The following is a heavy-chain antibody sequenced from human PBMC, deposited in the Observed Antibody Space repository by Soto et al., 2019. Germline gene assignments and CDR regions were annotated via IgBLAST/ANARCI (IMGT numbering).Heavy chain of an antibody. Sequence: PGESLKISCKGSGYSFTSYWICWVRQMPGKGLEWMGIIYTGDSDNRYSPSFQGQVTISADKSSSTAYLQWSSLKASDTAMYYCARHHWCSSFSCYGTYYYYGMEVWGQGTTVTGSS. D-gene: IGHD2-2*01. CDR1: GYSFTSYW. J-gene: IGHJ6*02. CDR3: ARHHWCSSFSCYGTYYYYGMEV. CDR2: IYTGDSDN. V-gene: IGHV5-51*01.